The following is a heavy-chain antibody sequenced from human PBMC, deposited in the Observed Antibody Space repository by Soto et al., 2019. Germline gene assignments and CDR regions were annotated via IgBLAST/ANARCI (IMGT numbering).Heavy chain of an antibody. D-gene: IGHD2-15*01. J-gene: IGHJ5*02. CDR2: IYYSGST. V-gene: IGHV4-59*08. CDR3: AILTRIVVANENWFDP. CDR1: GGSISSYY. Sequence: SETLSLTCTVSGGSISSYYWSWIRQPPGKGLEWIGYIYYSGSTNYNPSLKSRVTISVDTSKNQFSLKLSSVTAADTAVYYCAILTRIVVANENWFDPWGQGTLVTVSS.